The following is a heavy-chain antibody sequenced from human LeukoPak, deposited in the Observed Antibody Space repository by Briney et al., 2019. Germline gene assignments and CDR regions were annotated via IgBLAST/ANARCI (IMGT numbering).Heavy chain of an antibody. CDR2: ISAYNGNT. D-gene: IGHD3-3*01. Sequence: GASVKVSCKASGYTFTGYYMHWVRQAPGQGLEWMGWISAYNGNTNYAQKFQGRVTMTTDTSTSTACMELTTLRSDDTAVYYCARIGFIRNYDFWSGYPNYFDYWGQGTLVTVSS. CDR1: GYTFTGYY. J-gene: IGHJ4*02. V-gene: IGHV1-18*04. CDR3: ARIGFIRNYDFWSGYPNYFDY.